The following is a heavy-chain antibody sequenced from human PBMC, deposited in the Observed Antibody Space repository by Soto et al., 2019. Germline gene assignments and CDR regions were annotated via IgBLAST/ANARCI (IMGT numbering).Heavy chain of an antibody. V-gene: IGHV1-2*02. CDR2: INPNSGGT. CDR3: ARDVDSSSWIYGMDV. J-gene: IGHJ6*02. D-gene: IGHD6-13*01. Sequence: ASVKVSCKASGYTFTSYYMHWVRQAPGQGLEWMGWINPNSGGTNYAQKFQGRVTMTRDTSISTAYMELSRLRSDDTAVYYCARDVDSSSWIYGMDVWGQGTTVTVSS. CDR1: GYTFTSYY.